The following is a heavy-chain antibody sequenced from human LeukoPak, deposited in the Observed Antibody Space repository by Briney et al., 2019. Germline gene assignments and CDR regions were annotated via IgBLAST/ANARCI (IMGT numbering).Heavy chain of an antibody. CDR2: IRSNGNEK. Sequence: GGSLRLSCAASGFNFRGYAMHWVRQAPGKGLEWVALIRSNGNEKFYLDAVQGRFTIPRDNSKNTLFLQMSSLRPEDTAVYYCAKDRDGSGSFKKRMDVWGQGTTVSVSS. D-gene: IGHD3-10*01. CDR1: GFNFRGYA. V-gene: IGHV3-30*02. CDR3: AKDRDGSGSFKKRMDV. J-gene: IGHJ6*02.